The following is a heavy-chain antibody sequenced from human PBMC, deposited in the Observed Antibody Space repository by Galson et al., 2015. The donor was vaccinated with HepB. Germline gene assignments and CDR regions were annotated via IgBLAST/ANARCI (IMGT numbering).Heavy chain of an antibody. CDR2: IYSGDSDT. J-gene: IGHJ4*02. D-gene: IGHD6-6*01. Sequence: QSGAEVKKPGESPKISCKGSGYSFTNYWIGWVRQMPGKGLEWMGIIYSGDSDTRYSPSFQGQVTVSADNSISTAYLQWSSLKASDTAMYYCARQSDYSRSSGYWGQGTLVTVSS. CDR3: ARQSDYSRSSGY. CDR1: GYSFTNYW. V-gene: IGHV5-51*01.